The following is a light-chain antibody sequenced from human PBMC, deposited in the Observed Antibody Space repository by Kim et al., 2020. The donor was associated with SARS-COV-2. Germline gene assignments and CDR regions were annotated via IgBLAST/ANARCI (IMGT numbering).Light chain of an antibody. CDR3: CSYAGSRNV. V-gene: IGLV2-23*02. J-gene: IGLJ7*01. CDR2: EVT. CDR1: SSDVGNYNL. Sequence: QSALTQPASVSGSPGQSITISCTGTSSDVGNYNLVSWYQQHPGKAPKLMIYEVTKRPSGVSNRFSGSKSGNTASLTISGLQAEDEADYYCCSYAGSRNVFGGGTQLTVL.